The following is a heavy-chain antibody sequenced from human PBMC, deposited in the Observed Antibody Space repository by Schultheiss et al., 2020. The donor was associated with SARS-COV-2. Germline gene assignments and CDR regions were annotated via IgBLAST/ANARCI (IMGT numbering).Heavy chain of an antibody. Sequence: GGSLRLSCAASGFTFDDYAMHWVRQAPGKGLEWVSGISWNSGNIGYADSVKGRFTISRDNAKNSLYLQMNSLRAEDTALYYCAKDLFLKTYGDAFDMWGQGTMVTVSS. CDR2: ISWNSGNI. CDR3: AKDLFLKTYGDAFDM. V-gene: IGHV3-9*01. D-gene: IGHD2/OR15-2a*01. CDR1: GFTFDDYA. J-gene: IGHJ3*02.